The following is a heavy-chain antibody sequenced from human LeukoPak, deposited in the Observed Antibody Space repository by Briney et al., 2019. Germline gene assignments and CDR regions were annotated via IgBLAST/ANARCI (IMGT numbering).Heavy chain of an antibody. D-gene: IGHD3-16*02. CDR2: ISYDGSNK. Sequence: GGSLRLSCAASGFTFSSYDMHWVRQAPGKGLEWVAVISYDGSNKYYADSVKGRFTISRDNSKNTLYLQMNSLRAEDTAVYYCARAPKRALGELSLAIDYWGQGTLVTVSS. J-gene: IGHJ4*02. CDR3: ARAPKRALGELSLAIDY. CDR1: GFTFSSYD. V-gene: IGHV3-30-3*01.